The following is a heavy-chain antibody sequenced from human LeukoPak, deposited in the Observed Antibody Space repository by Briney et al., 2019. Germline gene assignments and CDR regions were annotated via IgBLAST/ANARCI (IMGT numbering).Heavy chain of an antibody. CDR2: INPNSGGT. CDR3: ATYYYGSGSYYTNFDY. CDR1: GYTFTGYY. V-gene: IGHV1-2*02. Sequence: GASVKVSCKASGYTFTGYYMHWVRQAPGQGLEWMGWINPNSGGTNYAQKFQGRVTMTRDTSISTAYMELSRLRSDDTAVYYCATYYYGSGSYYTNFDYWGQGALVTASS. D-gene: IGHD3-10*01. J-gene: IGHJ4*02.